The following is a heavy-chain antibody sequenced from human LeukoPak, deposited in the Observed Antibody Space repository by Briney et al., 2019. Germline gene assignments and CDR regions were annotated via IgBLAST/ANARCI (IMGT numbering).Heavy chain of an antibody. Sequence: GASVKVSCKASGYTFTSYDINWVRQAPGQGLEWMGWMNPNSGSTGYAQKFQGRVTITRNTSISTAYMELSSLRSEDTAVYYCARGATMVRGVIGYYYYYYMDVWGKGTTVTVSS. V-gene: IGHV1-8*03. CDR2: MNPNSGST. D-gene: IGHD3-10*01. CDR1: GYTFTSYD. J-gene: IGHJ6*03. CDR3: ARGATMVRGVIGYYYYYYMDV.